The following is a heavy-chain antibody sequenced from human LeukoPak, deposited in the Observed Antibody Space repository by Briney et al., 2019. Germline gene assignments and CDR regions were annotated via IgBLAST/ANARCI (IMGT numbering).Heavy chain of an antibody. CDR1: GYTFTSYG. CDR2: ISAYNGNT. Sequence: GASVKVSCKASGYTFTSYGISWVRQPPGQGLEWMGWISAYNGNTNYAQKLQGRVTMTTDTSTSTAYMELRSLRSDDTAVYYCARDIQSRSGWYVEGWFDPWGQGTLVTVSS. D-gene: IGHD6-19*01. J-gene: IGHJ5*02. V-gene: IGHV1-18*01. CDR3: ARDIQSRSGWYVEGWFDP.